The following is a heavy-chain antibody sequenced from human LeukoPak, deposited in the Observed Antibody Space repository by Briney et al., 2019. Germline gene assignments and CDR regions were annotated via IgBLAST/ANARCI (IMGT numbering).Heavy chain of an antibody. CDR3: ARGGPAMEWLLGEAFDI. CDR1: GYTFTGYY. V-gene: IGHV1-2*02. D-gene: IGHD3-3*01. CDR2: INPNSGGT. Sequence: ASVKVSCKASGYTFTGYYMHWVRQAPGQGLEWMGWINPNSGGTNYAQKFQGRVTMTRDTYISTAYMELSRLTSDDTAVYYCARGGPAMEWLLGEAFDIWGQGTMVTVSS. J-gene: IGHJ3*02.